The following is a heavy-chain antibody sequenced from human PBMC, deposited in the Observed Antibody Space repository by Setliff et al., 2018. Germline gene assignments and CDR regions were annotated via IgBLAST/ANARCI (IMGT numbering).Heavy chain of an antibody. CDR2: ISRGGNII. J-gene: IGHJ3*02. D-gene: IGHD3-10*01. CDR1: GFTFSDNY. CDR3: ARTYGSANSYAFDI. V-gene: IGHV3-11*04. Sequence: GGSLRLSCVASGFTFSDNYMSWIRQAPGKGLEWVSYISRGGNIIYYADSVKGRFTVSRDNAKDSLHLQMNSLRAEDTAVYYCARTYGSANSYAFDIWGQGTMVTVSS.